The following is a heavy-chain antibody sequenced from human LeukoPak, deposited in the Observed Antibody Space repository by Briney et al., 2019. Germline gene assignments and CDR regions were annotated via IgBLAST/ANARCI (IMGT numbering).Heavy chain of an antibody. D-gene: IGHD5-18*01. CDR3: ARLPDTAMVR. J-gene: IGHJ4*02. CDR2: MSPNSGDT. CDR1: GYTFTSYD. V-gene: IGHV1-8*01. Sequence: GASVKVSCKASGYTFTSYDFNWVRQATGQRPEWMGWMSPNSGDTGYAQKFQDRVTMTRNTSISTAYMELSSLRSDDTAVYYCARLPDTAMVRWGQGTLVTVSS.